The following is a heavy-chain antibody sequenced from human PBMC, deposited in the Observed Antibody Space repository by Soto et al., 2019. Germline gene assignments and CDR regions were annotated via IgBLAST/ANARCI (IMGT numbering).Heavy chain of an antibody. D-gene: IGHD6-19*01. J-gene: IGHJ4*02. CDR1: GFTFSYDA. Sequence: GGSLRLSCAASGFTFSYDAMGWVRQAPGKGREWVSVISNSGGTTDYKDSVKGRFTISRDNSKNTLYLQMSSLRAEDTAIYYCAKDATTSNGWYYFDYWGQGTLVTVSS. V-gene: IGHV3-23*01. CDR2: ISNSGGTT. CDR3: AKDATTSNGWYYFDY.